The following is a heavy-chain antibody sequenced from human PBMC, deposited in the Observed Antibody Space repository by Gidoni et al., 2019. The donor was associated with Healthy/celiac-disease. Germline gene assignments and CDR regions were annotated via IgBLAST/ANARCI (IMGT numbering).Heavy chain of an antibody. Sequence: QVQLQQWGAGLLKPSETLSLTCAVYGGSFSGYYWSWIRQPPGKGLEWIGEINHSGSTNYNPSLKSRVTISVDTSKNQFSLKLSSVTAADTAVYYCASSTSLVEADYWGQGTLVTVSS. D-gene: IGHD3-3*02. CDR2: INHSGST. V-gene: IGHV4-34*01. CDR3: ASSTSLVEADY. J-gene: IGHJ4*02. CDR1: GGSFSGYY.